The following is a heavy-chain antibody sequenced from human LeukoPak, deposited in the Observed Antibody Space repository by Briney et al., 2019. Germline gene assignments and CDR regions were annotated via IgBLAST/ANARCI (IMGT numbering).Heavy chain of an antibody. V-gene: IGHV3-30*18. Sequence: GRSLRLSCAASGFTFSSYGMHWVRQAPGKGLEWVAVISYDGSNKYYADSVKGRFTISRDNSKNTLYLQMNSLRAEDTAVYYCAKDSQWLVTEGTNWFDPWGQGTLVTVSS. CDR2: ISYDGSNK. CDR1: GFTFSSYG. CDR3: AKDSQWLVTEGTNWFDP. J-gene: IGHJ5*02. D-gene: IGHD6-19*01.